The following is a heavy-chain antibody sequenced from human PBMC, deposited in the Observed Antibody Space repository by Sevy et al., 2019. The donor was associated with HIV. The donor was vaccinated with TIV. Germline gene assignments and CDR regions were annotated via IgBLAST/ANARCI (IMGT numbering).Heavy chain of an antibody. CDR3: ARDGGYSIKWYPLY. CDR2: ISYEGTET. Sequence: GGSLRLSCAASGFAFSSHAMHWVRQAPGTGLEWVAVISYEGTETFYAASVEGRFTISSDNSKNMLSLQINSLRPEDTAVYFCARDGGYSIKWYPLYWGQRTLVTVSS. V-gene: IGHV3-30-3*01. J-gene: IGHJ4*02. D-gene: IGHD6-13*01. CDR1: GFAFSSHA.